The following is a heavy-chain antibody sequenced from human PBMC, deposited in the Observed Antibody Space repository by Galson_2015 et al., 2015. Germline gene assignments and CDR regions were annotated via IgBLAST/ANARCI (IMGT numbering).Heavy chain of an antibody. V-gene: IGHV3-30*01. Sequence: SLRLSCAASGFTFSSSVMHWVRQAPGKGLEWVAVMSYDGSNKYYADSVKGRFTISRDNSKNTLYLQMNSLRGEDTAVYYCAREEPTATTSYYMDVWGKGTTVTVSS. CDR2: MSYDGSNK. CDR1: GFTFSSSV. CDR3: AREEPTATTSYYMDV. D-gene: IGHD4-17*01. J-gene: IGHJ6*03.